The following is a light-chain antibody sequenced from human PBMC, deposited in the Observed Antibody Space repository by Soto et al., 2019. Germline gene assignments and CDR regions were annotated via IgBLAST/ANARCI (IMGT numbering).Light chain of an antibody. CDR2: QDN. CDR3: QAWDSSTVV. V-gene: IGLV3-1*01. Sequence: SYEPTQPPSVSVSPGQTASITCSGDKLGDKYACWYQQKPGQSPVRVIYQDNKRPSGIPERFSGSNSGNTATLTITGTQAMDEADYYCQAWDSSTVVFGGGTKVTVL. J-gene: IGLJ2*01. CDR1: KLGDKY.